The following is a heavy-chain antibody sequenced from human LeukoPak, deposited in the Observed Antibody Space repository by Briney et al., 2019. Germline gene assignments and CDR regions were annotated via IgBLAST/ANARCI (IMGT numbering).Heavy chain of an antibody. D-gene: IGHD1-26*01. CDR2: IYYSGST. CDR3: AREVPWVWNFDL. Sequence: SETLSLTCTVSGGSISSGDYYWSWIRQPPGTGLEWIGHIYYSGSTYYNPSLKSRVTISVDTSKNQFSLKLNSVTAADTAVYYCAREVPWVWNFDLWGRGTLITVSS. CDR1: GGSISSGDYY. V-gene: IGHV4-30-4*01. J-gene: IGHJ2*01.